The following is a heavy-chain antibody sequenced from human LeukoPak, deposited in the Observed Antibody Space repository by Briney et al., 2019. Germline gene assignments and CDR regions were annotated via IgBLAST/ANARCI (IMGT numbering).Heavy chain of an antibody. CDR3: AELGITMIGGV. CDR1: GFTFSSYG. Sequence: PGGSLRLSCAASGFTFSSYGMSWVRQAAGKGLEWVSAISGSGVSTYYADSVKGRFTISRDNAKNSLYLQMNSLRAEDTAVYYCAELGITMIGGVWGKGTTATISS. J-gene: IGHJ6*04. D-gene: IGHD3-10*02. CDR2: ISGSGVST. V-gene: IGHV3-23*01.